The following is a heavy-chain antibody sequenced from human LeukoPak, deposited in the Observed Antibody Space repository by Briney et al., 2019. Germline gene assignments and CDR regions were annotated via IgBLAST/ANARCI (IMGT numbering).Heavy chain of an antibody. CDR2: IRGSGGSA. Sequence: GGSLRLSCEASGFTFSRYGMSWVRQAPGKGLEWVSAIRGSGGSAYYADSVKGRFTISRDNAKDSLYLQMNSLKAEDTAVYYCARENEIAAAGANFDYWGQGTLVTVSS. CDR1: GFTFSRYG. D-gene: IGHD6-13*01. J-gene: IGHJ4*02. CDR3: ARENEIAAAGANFDY. V-gene: IGHV3-21*01.